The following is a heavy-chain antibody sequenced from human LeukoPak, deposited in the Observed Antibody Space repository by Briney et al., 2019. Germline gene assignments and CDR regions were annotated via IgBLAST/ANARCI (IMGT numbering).Heavy chain of an antibody. CDR1: GGSVSSGSYY. V-gene: IGHV4-61*01. J-gene: IGHJ3*02. CDR2: INYSGST. CDR3: AREYYDSSGYAFDI. D-gene: IGHD3-22*01. Sequence: SETLSLTCTVSGGSVSSGSYYWSWIRQPPGKGLEWIGYINYSGSTNCNPSLKSRVTISVDTSKNQFSLKLSSVTAADTAVYYCAREYYDSSGYAFDIWGQGTMVTVSS.